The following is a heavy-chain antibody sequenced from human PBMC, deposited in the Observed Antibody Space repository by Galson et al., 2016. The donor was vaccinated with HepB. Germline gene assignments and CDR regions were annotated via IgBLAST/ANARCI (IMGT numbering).Heavy chain of an antibody. J-gene: IGHJ4*02. CDR3: ARQGKEGIEQPYPWPSFDY. CDR1: GFLFSGYA. V-gene: IGHV3-30-3*01. CDR2: ISSDGIKK. D-gene: IGHD5-18*01. Sequence: SLRLSCAASGFLFSGYAIHWVRLAPGKGLEWVASISSDGIKKYYGDSVKGRFTISRDNSKNTVYLQMNSLKPEGTAVYYCARQGKEGIEQPYPWPSFDYWGQGTLGTVSS.